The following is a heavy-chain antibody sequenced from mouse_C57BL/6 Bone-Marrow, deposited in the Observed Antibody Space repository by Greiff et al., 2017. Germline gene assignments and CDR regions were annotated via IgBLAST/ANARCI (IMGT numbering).Heavy chain of an antibody. CDR2: ISDGGSYT. CDR1: GFTFSSYA. J-gene: IGHJ4*01. CDR3: AGGYLYAMDY. Sequence: EVQRVESGGGLVKPGGSLKLSCAASGFTFSSYAMSWVRQTPEKRLEWVATISDGGSYTYYPDNVKGRFTISRDNAKNNLYLQMSHLKSEDTAMYYCAGGYLYAMDYWGQGTSVTVSS. V-gene: IGHV5-4*01. D-gene: IGHD2-2*01.